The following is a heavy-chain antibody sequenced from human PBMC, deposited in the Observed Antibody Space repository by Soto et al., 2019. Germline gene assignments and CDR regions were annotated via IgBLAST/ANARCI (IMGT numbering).Heavy chain of an antibody. CDR3: AKSRGELLYYYYMDV. CDR2: ISWNSGSI. V-gene: IGHV3-9*01. CDR1: GFTFDDYA. D-gene: IGHD3-10*01. J-gene: IGHJ6*03. Sequence: GGSLRLSCAASGFTFDDYAMHWVRQAPGKGLEWVSGISWNSGSIGYADSVKGRFTISGDNAKNSLYLQMNSLRAEDTALYYCAKSRGELLYYYYMDVRRKGTTVTV.